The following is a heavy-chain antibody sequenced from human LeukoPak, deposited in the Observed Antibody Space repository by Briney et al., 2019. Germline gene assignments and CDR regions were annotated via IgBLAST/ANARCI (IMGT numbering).Heavy chain of an antibody. D-gene: IGHD6-19*01. J-gene: IGHJ4*02. V-gene: IGHV3-48*01. CDR2: ITNSGNSK. CDR3: ARAFSGYTSGWPDY. CDR1: EFTFSSYS. Sequence: GGSLRLSCAASEFTFSSYSMNWVRQAPGKGLEWVSYITNSGNSKSYADSVKGRFTISRDNSKNTLYLEMSSLRAEDTAVYSCARAFSGYTSGWPDYWGQGTLVTVSP.